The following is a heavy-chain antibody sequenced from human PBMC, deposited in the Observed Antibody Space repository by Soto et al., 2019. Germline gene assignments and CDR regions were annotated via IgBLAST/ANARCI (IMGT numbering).Heavy chain of an antibody. CDR1: GGSISSGGYS. CDR2: IYHSGST. J-gene: IGHJ5*02. CDR3: ARVRYDSSGYYAYNWFDP. Sequence: PSETLSLTCAVSGGSISSGGYSWSWIRQPPGKGLEWIGYIYHSGSTYYNSSLKSRVTISVDRSKNQFSLKLSSVTAADTAVYYCARVRYDSSGYYAYNWFDPWGQGTLVTVSS. D-gene: IGHD3-22*01. V-gene: IGHV4-30-2*01.